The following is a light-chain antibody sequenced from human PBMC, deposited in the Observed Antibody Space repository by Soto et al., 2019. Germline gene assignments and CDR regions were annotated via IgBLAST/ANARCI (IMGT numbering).Light chain of an antibody. Sequence: QSALTQPRSVSGSPGQSVTISCTGTSSDVGGYSYVSWFQQQPGKAPKLMIYDVSKRPSGVPDRFSGSKSGNTASLTISGLQAEDEADYYCCSFAGSYTLYAFGTGTKLTVL. V-gene: IGLV2-11*01. CDR2: DVS. J-gene: IGLJ1*01. CDR3: CSFAGSYTLYA. CDR1: SSDVGGYSY.